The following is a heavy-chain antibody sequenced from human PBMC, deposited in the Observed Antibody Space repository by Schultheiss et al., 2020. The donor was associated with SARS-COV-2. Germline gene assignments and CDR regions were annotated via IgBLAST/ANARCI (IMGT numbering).Heavy chain of an antibody. D-gene: IGHD2-2*01. J-gene: IGHJ4*02. CDR2: IYSGGST. CDR3: AKEGSSSPGDAHSDS. CDR1: GFTFSSYA. Sequence: GGSLRLSCAASGFTFSSYAMSWVRQAPGKGLEWVSVIYSGGSTYYADSVKGRFTISRDNSKNTLYLHMNTLRAEDTAVYYCAKEGSSSPGDAHSDSWGQGTLVTVSS. V-gene: IGHV3-23*03.